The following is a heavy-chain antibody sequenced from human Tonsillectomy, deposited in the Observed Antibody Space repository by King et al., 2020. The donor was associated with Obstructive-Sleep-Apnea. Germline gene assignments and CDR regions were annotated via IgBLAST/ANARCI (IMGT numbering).Heavy chain of an antibody. CDR3: AKDAGYDFWSGYSDY. Sequence: VQLVESGGGLVQPGGSLRLSCAASGFTFSSDAMSWVRQAPGKGLEWVSAISGSGGSTYYADSVKGRCTNARDNSKNTLYLQMNSLRAEDTAVYYCAKDAGYDFWSGYSDYWGQGTLVTVSS. CDR1: GFTFSSDA. J-gene: IGHJ4*02. CDR2: ISGSGGST. D-gene: IGHD3-3*01. V-gene: IGHV3-23*04.